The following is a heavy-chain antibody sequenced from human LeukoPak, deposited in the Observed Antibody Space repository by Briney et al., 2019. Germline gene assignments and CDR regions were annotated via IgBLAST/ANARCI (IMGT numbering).Heavy chain of an antibody. CDR3: ARERPGTCYFDY. J-gene: IGHJ4*02. Sequence: ASVKVSCKSSVYTFSTYYLHWVRQAPGQGLEWMGMVAPSNGDINYAQNFQGRVSMTRDTSTTTVYMDLSSLTAEDTAVNYCARERPGTCYFDYWGQGTLVTVSS. CDR1: VYTFSTYY. V-gene: IGHV1-46*01. CDR2: VAPSNGDI. D-gene: IGHD1/OR15-1a*01.